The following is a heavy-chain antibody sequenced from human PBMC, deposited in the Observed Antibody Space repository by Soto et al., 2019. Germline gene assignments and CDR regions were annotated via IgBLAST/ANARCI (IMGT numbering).Heavy chain of an antibody. CDR3: ARAPLGYCTNGVCPPGGYSYDRFTY. CDR2: IIPIFGTA. V-gene: IGHV1-69*13. Sequence: GASVKVSCKASGGTFSSYAISWVRQAPGQGLEWMGGIIPIFGTANYAQKFQGRVTITADESTSTAYMELSSLRSEDTAVYYCARAPLGYCTNGVCPPGGYSYDRFTYWGQGTLVTVSS. J-gene: IGHJ4*02. D-gene: IGHD2-8*01. CDR1: GGTFSSYA.